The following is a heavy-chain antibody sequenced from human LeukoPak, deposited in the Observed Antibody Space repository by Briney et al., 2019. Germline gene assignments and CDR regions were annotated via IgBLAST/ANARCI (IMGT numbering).Heavy chain of an antibody. CDR3: ARGVVVVPAAIVHYYYYMDV. J-gene: IGHJ6*03. D-gene: IGHD2-2*01. V-gene: IGHV1-8*01. CDR1: GYTFTSYD. CDR2: MNPNSGNT. Sequence: ASVKVSCKAAGYTFTSYDINWVRQATEQGLEWMGWMNPNSGNTGYAQKFQGRVTMTSNTSISTAYMELSSMRSEDTAVYYCARGVVVVPAAIVHYYYYMDVWGKGTTVTVSS.